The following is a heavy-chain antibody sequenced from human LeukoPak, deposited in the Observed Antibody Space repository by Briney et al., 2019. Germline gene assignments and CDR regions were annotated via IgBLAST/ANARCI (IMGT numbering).Heavy chain of an antibody. CDR3: ARGGSYLSAFDI. CDR1: GFTFSSYA. Sequence: PGGSLRLSCAASGFTFSSYAMSWVRQAPGKGLEWVSIIYSGGSTFYSDSVKGGFTISRDNSKNRLYLQMNSLRAEDTAVYYCARGGSYLSAFDIWGQGTMVTVSS. D-gene: IGHD1-26*01. CDR2: IYSGGST. J-gene: IGHJ3*02. V-gene: IGHV3-53*01.